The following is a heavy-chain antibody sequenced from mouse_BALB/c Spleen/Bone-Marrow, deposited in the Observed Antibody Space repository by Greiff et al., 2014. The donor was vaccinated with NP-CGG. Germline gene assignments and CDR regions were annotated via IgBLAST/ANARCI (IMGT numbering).Heavy chain of an antibody. V-gene: IGHV5-4*02. CDR3: ARTYRPFALDY. CDR2: ISDGGSYT. J-gene: IGHJ4*01. CDR1: GFTFGDYY. Sequence: EVQRVESGGGLVKPGGSLKLSCAASGFTFGDYYMYWVRQTPEKRLEWVATISDGGSYTDYPGSVKGRFTVSRDNAKNNLYLQMSSLKSEDTAMYFCARTYRPFALDYWGQGTSVTVSS. D-gene: IGHD2-14*01.